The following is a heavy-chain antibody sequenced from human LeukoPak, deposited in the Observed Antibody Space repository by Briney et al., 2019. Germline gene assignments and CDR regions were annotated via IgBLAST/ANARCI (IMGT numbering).Heavy chain of an antibody. CDR3: ARARIVGAKFDP. CDR1: GFTFSSYG. J-gene: IGHJ5*02. Sequence: GGSLRLSCAASGFTFSSYGMHWVRQAPGKGLEWVAFIRYDGSNKYYADSVKGRFTISRDNSKNTLYLQMNSLRAEDTAVYYCARARIVGAKFDPWGQGTLVTVSS. CDR2: IRYDGSNK. D-gene: IGHD1-26*01. V-gene: IGHV3-30*02.